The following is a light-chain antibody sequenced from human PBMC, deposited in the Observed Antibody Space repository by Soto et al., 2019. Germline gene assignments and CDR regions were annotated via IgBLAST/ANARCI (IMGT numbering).Light chain of an antibody. V-gene: IGKV2-28*01. CDR2: LAS. CDR3: MQALQTPRT. Sequence: DIVMTQSPLFLPVTPGEPASISCRSNQSLMHSNAYDYLDWYLQKPGQSPQLLIYLASTRASGVPDRFSGSGSGTDFTLKISRVEAEDVGVYYCMQALQTPRTFGPGTKVDIK. J-gene: IGKJ3*01. CDR1: QSLMHSNAYDY.